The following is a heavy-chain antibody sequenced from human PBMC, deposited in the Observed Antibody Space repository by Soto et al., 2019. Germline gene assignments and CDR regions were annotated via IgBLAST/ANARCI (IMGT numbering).Heavy chain of an antibody. Sequence: EVQLVESGGGLVQPGRSLRLSCAASGFTFDDYAMHWVRQAPGKGLEWVSGISWNSGSIGYADSVKGRFTISRDNAKNSLYLQMNSLRAEDTALYYCAKDSYDSSALDYWGQGTLVTVSS. CDR2: ISWNSGSI. CDR1: GFTFDDYA. D-gene: IGHD3-22*01. CDR3: AKDSYDSSALDY. V-gene: IGHV3-9*01. J-gene: IGHJ4*02.